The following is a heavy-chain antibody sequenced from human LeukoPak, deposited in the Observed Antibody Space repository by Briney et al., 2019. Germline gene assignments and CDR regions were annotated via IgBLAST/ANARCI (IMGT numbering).Heavy chain of an antibody. CDR1: GYTFTGYY. Sequence: ATVKVSCKASGYTFTGYYMHWVRQAPGQGLEWMGWINPNSGGTNYAQKFQGRVTMTRDTSISTAYMELSRLRSDDTAVYYCARDPPGIAAAGTRWFDPWGQGTLVTVSS. J-gene: IGHJ5*02. CDR2: INPNSGGT. V-gene: IGHV1-2*02. CDR3: ARDPPGIAAAGTRWFDP. D-gene: IGHD6-13*01.